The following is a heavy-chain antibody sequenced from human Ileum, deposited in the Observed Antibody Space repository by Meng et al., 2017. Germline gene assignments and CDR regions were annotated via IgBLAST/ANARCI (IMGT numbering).Heavy chain of an antibody. D-gene: IGHD6-13*01. J-gene: IGHJ4*02. V-gene: IGHV3-21*01. CDR2: INYNSRYI. CDR3: ARVPATSAAGTDY. Sequence: GESLKISCAASGFTFSSYSMNWVRQAPGKGLEWLSSINYNSRYIYYADSVKGRFTISRDNAKNSLYLQMNSLRAEDTAVYYCARVPATSAAGTDYWGQGTLVTGAS. CDR1: GFTFSSYS.